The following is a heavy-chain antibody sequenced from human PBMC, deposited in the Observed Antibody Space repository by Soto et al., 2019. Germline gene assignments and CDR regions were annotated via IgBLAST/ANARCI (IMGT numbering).Heavy chain of an antibody. Sequence: QVKLQESGPGLVKPSGTLSLTCAVSGASVSSDNWWSWVRQPPGKGLEWIGEIYHSGSSNYNPSLKRRVTISVDKSKNQFSLSLSSVTAADTAVYYCARASASVMLRGVIINWGQGTLVSVSS. D-gene: IGHD3-10*01. CDR1: GASVSSDNW. CDR2: IYHSGSS. CDR3: ARASASVMLRGVIIN. J-gene: IGHJ4*02. V-gene: IGHV4-4*02.